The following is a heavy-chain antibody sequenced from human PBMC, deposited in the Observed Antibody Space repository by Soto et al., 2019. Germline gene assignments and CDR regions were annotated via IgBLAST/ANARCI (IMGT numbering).Heavy chain of an antibody. CDR3: TRDLFFISPSTVTADAY. J-gene: IGHJ4*02. V-gene: IGHV1-18*01. Sequence: VQLVQSGAEVKKPRASVSVSCKASGHTFTSFGLTWVRQATGQGPAWMGWISPESDKASYAHKFQGRITMTTDTCTTTAYMDLRSLRSDDPAVYYCTRDLFFISPSTVTADAYWGQGTVVSVS. CDR2: ISPESDKA. CDR1: GHTFTSFG. D-gene: IGHD4-17*01.